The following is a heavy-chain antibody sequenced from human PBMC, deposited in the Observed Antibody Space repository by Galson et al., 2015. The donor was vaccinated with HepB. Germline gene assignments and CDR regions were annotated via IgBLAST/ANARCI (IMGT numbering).Heavy chain of an antibody. J-gene: IGHJ4*02. CDR3: ARSRVERAVAGTFDH. D-gene: IGHD6-19*01. CDR2: INTDGSST. V-gene: IGHV3-74*03. CDR1: GFTFSNYW. Sequence: SLRLSCAASGFTFSNYWMHWVRQAPGKGLVWVSRINTDGSSTTYADSVEGRFTISRDNAKNTLYLQMSSLRADDTAVYYCARSRVERAVAGTFDHWGQGTLVTVSS.